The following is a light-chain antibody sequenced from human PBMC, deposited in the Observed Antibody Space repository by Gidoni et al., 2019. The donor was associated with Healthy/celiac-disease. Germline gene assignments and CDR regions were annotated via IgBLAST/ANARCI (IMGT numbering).Light chain of an antibody. CDR2: GAS. V-gene: IGKV3-15*01. Sequence: EIVMTHSPATLSVSTGERATLSCRASQSVSSNLDWYQQKPGQAPRLLIYGASTRATGSPARFSGSGSGTEFTLTISSLQSEEFAVYYCQQYNNWPPLTFXXXTKVEIK. CDR3: QQYNNWPPLT. J-gene: IGKJ4*01. CDR1: QSVSSN.